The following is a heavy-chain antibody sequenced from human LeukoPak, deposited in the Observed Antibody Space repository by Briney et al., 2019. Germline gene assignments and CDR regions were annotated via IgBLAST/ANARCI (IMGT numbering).Heavy chain of an antibody. J-gene: IGHJ4*02. D-gene: IGHD6-6*01. CDR3: RYGSSSGDY. CDR1: GFTFSTSW. V-gene: IGHV3-74*01. Sequence: GGSLRLSCAASGFTFSTSWMNWVRQGPGRGPVWVSRVSPDGSATAYADSVKGRFAVSRDNAKNALYLQMNSLRADDTAVYYCRYGSSSGDYWGQGSLVTVSS. CDR2: VSPDGSAT.